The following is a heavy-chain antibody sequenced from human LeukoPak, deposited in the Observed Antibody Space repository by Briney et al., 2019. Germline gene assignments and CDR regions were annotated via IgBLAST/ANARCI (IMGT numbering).Heavy chain of an antibody. Sequence: SGTLSLTCAVSGGSISSSNWWSWVRQPPGKGLEWIGEIYHSGSTNYNPSLKSRVTISVDTSKNQFSLKLSSVTAADTAVYYCARGPPDCSSTSCYAFDAFDIWGQGTMVTVSS. D-gene: IGHD2-2*01. CDR3: ARGPPDCSSTSCYAFDAFDI. V-gene: IGHV4-4*02. CDR1: GGSISSSNW. J-gene: IGHJ3*02. CDR2: IYHSGST.